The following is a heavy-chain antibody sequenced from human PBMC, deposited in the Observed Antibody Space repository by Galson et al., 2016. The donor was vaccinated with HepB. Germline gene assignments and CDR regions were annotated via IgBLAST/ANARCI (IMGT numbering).Heavy chain of an antibody. CDR2: ISAYSGNT. CDR1: GYTFTTYG. V-gene: IGHV1-18*01. CDR3: ARDYSGYDADY. Sequence: SCKASGYTFTTYGISWVRQAPGQGLEWMGWISAYSGNTKYAQTLQGRVAMTTDTSTSTAYMELRSLKSDDTAVYYCARDYSGYDADYWSQGTLVTVSS. D-gene: IGHD5-12*01. J-gene: IGHJ4*02.